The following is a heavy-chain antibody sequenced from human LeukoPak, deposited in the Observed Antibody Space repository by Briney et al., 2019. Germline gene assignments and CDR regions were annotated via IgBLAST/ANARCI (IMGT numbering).Heavy chain of an antibody. J-gene: IGHJ4*02. D-gene: IGHD2-15*01. Sequence: SEALSLTCTVSGGSISSSSYYWGWIRQPPGKGLEWIGSIYYSRSTYYNPSLKSRVTISVDTSKNQFSLKLSSVTAADTAVYYCASDCSGGSCYREFDYWGQGTLVTVSS. V-gene: IGHV4-39*01. CDR2: IYYSRST. CDR1: GGSISSSSYY. CDR3: ASDCSGGSCYREFDY.